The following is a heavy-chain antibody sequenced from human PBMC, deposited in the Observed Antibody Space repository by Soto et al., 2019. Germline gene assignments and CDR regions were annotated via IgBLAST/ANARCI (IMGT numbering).Heavy chain of an antibody. CDR1: GGSFSGYY. D-gene: IGHD3-22*01. Sequence: SETLSLTCAVYGGSFSGYYWSWIRQPPGKGLEWIGEINHSGSTTYNPSLKGRVTISVNTSKNQFSLKLSSVTAADTAVYYCARGRRSYYDSSGYYSVGYYFDYWGQGTLVTVSS. CDR2: INHSGST. V-gene: IGHV4-34*01. J-gene: IGHJ4*02. CDR3: ARGRRSYYDSSGYYSVGYYFDY.